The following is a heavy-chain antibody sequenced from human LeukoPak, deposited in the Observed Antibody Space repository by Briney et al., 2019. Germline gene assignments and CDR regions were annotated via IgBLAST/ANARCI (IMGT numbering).Heavy chain of an antibody. CDR1: GFTFSNYA. J-gene: IGHJ4*02. V-gene: IGHV3-66*01. CDR3: ARDSAVPAAQLDH. D-gene: IGHD2-2*01. Sequence: PGGSLRLSCATSGFTFSNYAVSWVRQAPGKGLEWVSVIYSGGSTYYADSVKGRFTISRDNFKNTLYLQMNSLRAEDTAVYYCARDSAVPAAQLDHWGQGTLVTVSS. CDR2: IYSGGST.